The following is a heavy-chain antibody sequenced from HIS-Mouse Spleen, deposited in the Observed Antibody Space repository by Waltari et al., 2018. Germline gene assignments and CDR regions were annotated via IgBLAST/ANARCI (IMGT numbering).Heavy chain of an antibody. J-gene: IGHJ4*02. CDR2: ISSSGSTI. D-gene: IGHD1-26*01. V-gene: IGHV3-11*01. CDR1: GFTFRYYY. Sequence: QVQLVESGGGLVKPGGSLGLSCAASGFTFRYYYMSRLRQAPGKGLEWVSYISSSGSTIYYADSVKGRFTISRDNAKNSLYLQMNSLRAEDTAVYYCARVWEWELHYFDYWGQGNLVTVSS. CDR3: ARVWEWELHYFDY.